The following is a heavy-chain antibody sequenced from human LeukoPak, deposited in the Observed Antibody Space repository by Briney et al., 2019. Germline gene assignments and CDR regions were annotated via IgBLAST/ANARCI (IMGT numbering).Heavy chain of an antibody. J-gene: IGHJ4*02. Sequence: ASVKVSCKASGYTFTSYDIHWVRQATGQGLERMGWMSPNSGNTVYAQKFQGRVTMTRNTSISTAYMELSSLSSEDTAVYYCARGCSSTTCSWPFDYWGQGTLVTVSS. D-gene: IGHD2-2*01. CDR3: ARGCSSTTCSWPFDY. CDR2: MSPNSGNT. CDR1: GYTFTSYD. V-gene: IGHV1-8*01.